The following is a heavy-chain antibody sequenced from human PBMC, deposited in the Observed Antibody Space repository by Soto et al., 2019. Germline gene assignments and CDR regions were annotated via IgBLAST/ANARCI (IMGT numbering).Heavy chain of an antibody. CDR2: IIPIFGTA. Sequence: QVQLVQSGAEVKKPGSSVKVSCKASGGTFSSYAISWVRQAPGQGLEWMGGIIPIFGTANYAQKFQGRVTXTXXXAXXTADRELSSLRSDDTSVYYCTSNGPGIAAAGSSDYWGQGTLVTVSS. CDR3: TSNGPGIAAAGSSDY. CDR1: GGTFSSYA. J-gene: IGHJ4*02. D-gene: IGHD6-13*01. V-gene: IGHV1-69*05.